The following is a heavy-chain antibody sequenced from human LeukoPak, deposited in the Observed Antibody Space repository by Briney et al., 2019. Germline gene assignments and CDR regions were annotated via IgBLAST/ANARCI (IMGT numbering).Heavy chain of an antibody. Sequence: GGSLRLSCAASGFTFSTYAMHWVRQAPGKGLEWVAVISYDGTNKYYADSVKGRFTISRDKSKNTLYLQMNSLRAEDTAVYYCVRGGYRSGWYLPVDYWGQGTLVTVSS. J-gene: IGHJ4*02. CDR1: GFTFSTYA. D-gene: IGHD6-19*01. CDR3: VRGGYRSGWYLPVDY. V-gene: IGHV3-30-3*01. CDR2: ISYDGTNK.